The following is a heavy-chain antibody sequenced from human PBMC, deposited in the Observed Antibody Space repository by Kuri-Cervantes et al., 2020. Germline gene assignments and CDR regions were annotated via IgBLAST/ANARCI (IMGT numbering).Heavy chain of an antibody. D-gene: IGHD2-15*01. CDR2: ISGSGGST. Sequence: GESLKISCAASGFTFSSYATSWVRQAPGEGLEWVSAISGSGGSTYYADSVKGRFTISRDNSKKTVYLQMNSVRAEDTAFYYCARDMAVVVAAAPAHYYFGMDVWGQGTTVTVSS. CDR1: GFTFSSYA. V-gene: IGHV3-23*01. CDR3: ARDMAVVVAAAPAHYYFGMDV. J-gene: IGHJ6*02.